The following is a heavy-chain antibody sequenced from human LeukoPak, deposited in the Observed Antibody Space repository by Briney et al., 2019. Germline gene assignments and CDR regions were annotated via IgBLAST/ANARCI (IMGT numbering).Heavy chain of an antibody. Sequence: GGSLRLSCAASGFTFSSYAMSWVRQAPGKGLEWVSAISGSGGSTYYADSVKGRFAISRDNSKNTLYLQMNSLRAEDTAVYYCARGGSYLSAFDIWGQGTMVTVSS. D-gene: IGHD1-26*01. CDR2: ISGSGGST. CDR3: ARGGSYLSAFDI. V-gene: IGHV3-23*01. J-gene: IGHJ3*02. CDR1: GFTFSSYA.